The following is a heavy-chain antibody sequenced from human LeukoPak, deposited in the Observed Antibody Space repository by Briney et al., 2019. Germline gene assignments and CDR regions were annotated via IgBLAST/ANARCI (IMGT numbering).Heavy chain of an antibody. Sequence: PSETLSLTCTVSGGSISSYYWSWIRQPAGKGLEWIGRIYTSGGTNYNPSLKSRVTMSVDTSKNQFSLKLSSVTAADTAAYYCARDINCSGGSCYSYYYYYMDVWGKGTTVTVSS. CDR3: ARDINCSGGSCYSYYYYYMDV. V-gene: IGHV4-4*07. J-gene: IGHJ6*03. D-gene: IGHD2-15*01. CDR1: GGSISSYY. CDR2: IYTSGGT.